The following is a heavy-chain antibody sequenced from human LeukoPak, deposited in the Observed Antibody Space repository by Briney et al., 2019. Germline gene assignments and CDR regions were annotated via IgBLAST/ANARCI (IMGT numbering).Heavy chain of an antibody. CDR1: GFTFSSYG. CDR3: ARDRELYNRAFDI. CDR2: ISGSGGST. V-gene: IGHV3-23*01. J-gene: IGHJ3*02. D-gene: IGHD1-7*01. Sequence: PGGSLRLSCGVSGFTFSSYGMHWVRQAPGKGLEWVSAISGSGGSTYYADSVKGRFTISRDNSKNTLYLQMNSLRAEDTAVYYCARDRELYNRAFDIWGQGTMVTVSS.